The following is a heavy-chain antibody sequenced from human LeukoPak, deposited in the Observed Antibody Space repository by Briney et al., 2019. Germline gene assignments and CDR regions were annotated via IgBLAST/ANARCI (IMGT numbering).Heavy chain of an antibody. CDR2: IDSYNGNT. V-gene: IGHV1-18*01. CDR1: GYTFTNYG. Sequence: ASVKVSCTASGYTFTNYGINWVRQAPGQGLEWMGWIDSYNGNTNYAQKVQDRVTMTTDRSMNTVYMELRSLTSDDTAVYYCARRGYSSSWNVFYLDYWGQGTLVTVSS. J-gene: IGHJ4*02. D-gene: IGHD6-13*01. CDR3: ARRGYSSSWNVFYLDY.